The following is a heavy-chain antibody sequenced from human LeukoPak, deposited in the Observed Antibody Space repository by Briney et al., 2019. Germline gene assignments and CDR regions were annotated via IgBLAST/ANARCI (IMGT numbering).Heavy chain of an antibody. Sequence: GGTLRLSCAASGFTFSSHGMNWVRQAPGKGLEWVSGISPSGGITYYTDSVKGRLTISRDNSKNTVSLQMNSLRAEDTALYYCARVTYYYDSSLDYWGQGTLVTVSS. D-gene: IGHD3-22*01. V-gene: IGHV3-23*01. CDR2: ISPSGGIT. CDR1: GFTFSSHG. CDR3: ARVTYYYDSSLDY. J-gene: IGHJ4*02.